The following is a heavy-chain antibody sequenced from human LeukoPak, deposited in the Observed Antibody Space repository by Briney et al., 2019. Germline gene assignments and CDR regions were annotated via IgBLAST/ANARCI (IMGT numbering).Heavy chain of an antibody. J-gene: IGHJ4*02. D-gene: IGHD6-13*01. Sequence: SETLSLSCTVSGGSISSYYWSWIRQPPGKGLEWIGYIYTSGSTNYNPSLKSRVTISVDTSKNQFSLKLISVAAADPAVYYCARSTIPRIAAAGTFYFDYWGQGTLVTVSS. V-gene: IGHV4-4*08. CDR3: ARSTIPRIAAAGTFYFDY. CDR2: IYTSGST. CDR1: GGSISSYY.